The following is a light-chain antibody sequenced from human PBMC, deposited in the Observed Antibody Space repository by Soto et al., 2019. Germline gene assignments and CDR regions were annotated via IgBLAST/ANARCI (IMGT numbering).Light chain of an antibody. CDR2: EGG. Sequence: QSALTQPASVSGSPGQSIALSCTGTSSDVGTYNLVSWYQQHPGKAPKLLISEGGKRPSGVSDRFSRSKSGNTASLTISGLQAEDEADYYCCSFAAGNTYVFGTGTKLTVL. CDR1: SSDVGTYNL. V-gene: IGLV2-23*01. CDR3: CSFAAGNTYV. J-gene: IGLJ1*01.